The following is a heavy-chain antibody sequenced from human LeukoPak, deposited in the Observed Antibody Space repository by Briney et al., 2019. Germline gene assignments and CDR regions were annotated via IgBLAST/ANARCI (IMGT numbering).Heavy chain of an antibody. CDR1: GYTFTSYG. CDR2: ISAYNGNT. J-gene: IGHJ4*02. CDR3: ARVSYCSGGSCLRPFDY. V-gene: IGHV1-18*01. D-gene: IGHD2-15*01. Sequence: GASVKVSCKASGYTFTSYGISWVRQAPGQGLEWMGWISAYNGNTNYAQKLQGRVTMTTDTSTSTAYMELRSLRSDDTAVYYCARVSYCSGGSCLRPFDYWGQGTLVTVSS.